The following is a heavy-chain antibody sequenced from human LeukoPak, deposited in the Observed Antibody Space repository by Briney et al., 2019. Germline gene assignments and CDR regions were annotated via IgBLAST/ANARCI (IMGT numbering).Heavy chain of an antibody. V-gene: IGHV3-30-3*01. D-gene: IGHD2-2*01. CDR2: ISYDGSNK. CDR3: ARGVKDIVVVPAAIDY. CDR1: GFTFSSYA. Sequence: PGRSLRLSCAASGFTFSSYAMHWVRQAPGKGLEWVAVISYDGSNKYYADSVKGRFTISRDNSKNTLYLQMNSLRAEDTAVYYCARGVKDIVVVPAAIDYWGQGTLVTVSS. J-gene: IGHJ4*02.